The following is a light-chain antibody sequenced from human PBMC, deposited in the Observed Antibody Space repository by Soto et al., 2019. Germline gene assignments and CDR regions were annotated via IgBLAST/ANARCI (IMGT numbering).Light chain of an antibody. CDR3: TSYTTSRPYLV. J-gene: IGLJ3*02. Sequence: QSALTQPASVSGSPGQSITISCTGTSSDVGGYNYVSWYQHHPGKAPKLMIYDVTNRPSGVSNRFSGAKSGNTASLTISGLQAEDEADYSCTSYTTSRPYLVFGGGTKLTVL. CDR1: SSDVGGYNY. CDR2: DVT. V-gene: IGLV2-14*03.